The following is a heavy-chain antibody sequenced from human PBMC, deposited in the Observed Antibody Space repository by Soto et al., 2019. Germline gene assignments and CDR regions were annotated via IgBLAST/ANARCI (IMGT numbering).Heavy chain of an antibody. CDR2: IYYSGST. CDR1: GGSIRGYY. CDR3: AIAVTTLYNWFDP. Sequence: QVQLQESGPGLVKPSETLSLTCTVSGGSIRGYYWSWIRQSPEKGLEWIGHIYYSGSTKYNPSLKSRSTMSVHTSKNQFTMILRSVTAADTAVYYCAIAVTTLYNWFDPWGEGILVTVSS. V-gene: IGHV4-59*08. D-gene: IGHD4-4*01. J-gene: IGHJ5*02.